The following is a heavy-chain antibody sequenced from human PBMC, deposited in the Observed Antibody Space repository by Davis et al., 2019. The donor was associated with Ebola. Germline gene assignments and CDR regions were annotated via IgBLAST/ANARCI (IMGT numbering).Heavy chain of an antibody. J-gene: IGHJ6*02. CDR1: GFTFSSYW. V-gene: IGHV3-7*03. Sequence: GGSLRLSCAASGFTFSSYWMSWVRQAPGKGLEWVANIKQDGSEKYYVDSVKGRFTISRDNAKNSLYQQMNSLRAEDTAVYYCARATVTPYYYYYGMDVWGQGTTVTVSS. D-gene: IGHD4-11*01. CDR3: ARATVTPYYYYYGMDV. CDR2: IKQDGSEK.